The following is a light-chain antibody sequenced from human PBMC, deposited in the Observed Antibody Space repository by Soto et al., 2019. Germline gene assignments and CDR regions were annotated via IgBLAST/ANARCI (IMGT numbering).Light chain of an antibody. CDR2: DVS. Sequence: QSALTQPASVSGSPGQSITVSCTGTSSDIGRYDYVSWYQQLPGKVPKLMIYDVSNRPSGVSNRFSGSKSGNSASLTISGLQGEDEADYYCTSFTTAYTHVFGTGTKLTVL. CDR3: TSFTTAYTHV. V-gene: IGLV2-14*03. CDR1: SSDIGRYDY. J-gene: IGLJ1*01.